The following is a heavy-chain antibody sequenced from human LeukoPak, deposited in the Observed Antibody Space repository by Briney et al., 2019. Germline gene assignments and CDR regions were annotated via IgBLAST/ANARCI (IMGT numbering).Heavy chain of an antibody. CDR2: IYYTGST. V-gene: IGHV4-59*01. J-gene: IGHJ5*02. CDR3: VRGYCSGGSCSGLNWFDP. D-gene: IGHD2-15*01. Sequence: SETLTLPCTVCGGSISNYYWGWIRQPPGKGLEWIGYIYYTGSTNYNPSLKSRVTISLDTSKSQFSLKLSSVTAADTAVYYCVRGYCSGGSCSGLNWFDPWGQGTSVTVSS. CDR1: GGSISNYY.